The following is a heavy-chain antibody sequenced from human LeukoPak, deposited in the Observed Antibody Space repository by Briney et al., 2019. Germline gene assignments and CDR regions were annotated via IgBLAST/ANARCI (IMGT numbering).Heavy chain of an antibody. J-gene: IGHJ4*02. CDR1: GYTLTELS. V-gene: IGHV3-23*01. CDR3: ANFACCHYDSESGY. Sequence: SCKVSGYTLTELSMHWVRQAPGRGLEWLSSISNSGGNIDYRNSVKGRFTISRDNSKNTLYLQMDSLGAEDTAVYYCANFACCHYDSESGYWGQGTLVTVSS. CDR2: ISNSGGNI. D-gene: IGHD3-22*01.